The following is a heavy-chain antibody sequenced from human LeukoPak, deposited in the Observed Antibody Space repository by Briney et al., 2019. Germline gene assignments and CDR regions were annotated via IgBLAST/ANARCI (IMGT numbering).Heavy chain of an antibody. J-gene: IGHJ4*02. CDR2: IYAGDSDT. CDR3: ARGRSRYYDFWIGYYRFDY. V-gene: IGHV5-51*01. D-gene: IGHD3-3*01. Sequence: GESLKISCKGSGYSFTSYWIGWVRQMPGKGLEWMGIIYAGDSDTRKSPSFQGQVTISADKSISTAYLQWSSLKASDTAMYYCARGRSRYYDFWIGYYRFDYWGQGTLVTVSS. CDR1: GYSFTSYW.